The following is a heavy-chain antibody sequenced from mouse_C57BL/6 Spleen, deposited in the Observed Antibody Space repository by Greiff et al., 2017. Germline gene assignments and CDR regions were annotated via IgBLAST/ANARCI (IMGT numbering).Heavy chain of an antibody. CDR1: GYTFTDYN. D-gene: IGHD1-1*01. Sequence: VQLKESGPELVKPGASVKMSCKASGYTFTDYNMHWVKQSHGKSLEWIGYINPNNGGTSYNQKFKGKATLTVNKSSSTAYMELRSLTSEDSAVYYCAREIYYGSSYFAYWGQGTLVTVSA. CDR2: INPNNGGT. V-gene: IGHV1-22*01. CDR3: AREIYYGSSYFAY. J-gene: IGHJ3*01.